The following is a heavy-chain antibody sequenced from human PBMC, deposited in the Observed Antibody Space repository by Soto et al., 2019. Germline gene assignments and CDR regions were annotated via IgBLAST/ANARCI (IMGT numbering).Heavy chain of an antibody. CDR1: GFTFSSYA. V-gene: IGHV3-23*01. J-gene: IGHJ4*02. D-gene: IGHD6-6*01. Sequence: EVQLLESGGGLVQPGGSLRLSCAASGFTFSSYAMSWVRQAPGKGLEWVSAIRGSGGSTYYADSVKGRFTISRDNSKNTLYLQMNSLGAEDTAVYYCAKGGNRKLIAARPEFGYWGQGTLVTVSS. CDR2: IRGSGGST. CDR3: AKGGNRKLIAARPEFGY.